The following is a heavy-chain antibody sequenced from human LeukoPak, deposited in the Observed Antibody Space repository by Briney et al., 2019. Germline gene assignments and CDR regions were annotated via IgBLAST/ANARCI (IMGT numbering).Heavy chain of an antibody. Sequence: ASVKVSCKASGYTFTSYGISWVRQAPGQGLEWMGIINPSGGSTSYAQKFQGRVTMTRDTSTSTVYMELSSLRSEDTAVYYCARSRGWFAFDYWGQGTLVTVSS. CDR3: ARSRGWFAFDY. CDR2: INPSGGST. V-gene: IGHV1-46*01. D-gene: IGHD6-19*01. J-gene: IGHJ4*02. CDR1: GYTFTSYG.